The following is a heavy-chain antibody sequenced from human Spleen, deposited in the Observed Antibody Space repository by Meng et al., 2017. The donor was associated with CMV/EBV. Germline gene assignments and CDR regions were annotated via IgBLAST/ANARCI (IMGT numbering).Heavy chain of an antibody. Sequence: GGSLRLSCAASGFTFKTYWMTWVRQAPGKGLEWVATLNQDGSQKYYVDSVKGRFTVSKDNAKNSLSLQMSSLRVEDTAVYCCATDTGSHWGQGTLVTVSS. V-gene: IGHV3-7*01. CDR2: LNQDGSQK. CDR1: GFTFKTYW. D-gene: IGHD3-10*01. J-gene: IGHJ4*02. CDR3: ATDTGSH.